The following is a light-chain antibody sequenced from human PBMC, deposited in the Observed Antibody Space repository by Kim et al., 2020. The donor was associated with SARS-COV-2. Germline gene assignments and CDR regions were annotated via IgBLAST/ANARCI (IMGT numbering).Light chain of an antibody. V-gene: IGLV1-44*01. CDR1: SSNIGKNT. CDR3: AVCDDILSSPV. J-gene: IGLJ3*02. Sequence: QMVTISCSGSSSNIGKNTVNWYQQFPGTAPKLLISAYDQRPSGIPDRFSGSKSGTSASLVISGLQSEDEADYYCAVCDDILSSPVFGGGTQLTVL. CDR2: AYD.